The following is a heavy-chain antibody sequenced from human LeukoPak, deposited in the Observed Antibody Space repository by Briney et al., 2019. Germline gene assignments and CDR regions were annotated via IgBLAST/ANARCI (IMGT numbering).Heavy chain of an antibody. CDR3: ARAGVGHYFDY. CDR2: IYYSGST. V-gene: IGHV4-31*03. CDR1: GGSISSGDYY. Sequence: SETLSLTCTVSGGSISSGDYYWSWIRQHPGKGQEWIGYIYYSGSTYYNPSLKSRVTISVDTSKNQFSLKLSSVTAADTAVYYCARAGVGHYFDYWGQGTLVTVSS. J-gene: IGHJ4*02. D-gene: IGHD2-2*01.